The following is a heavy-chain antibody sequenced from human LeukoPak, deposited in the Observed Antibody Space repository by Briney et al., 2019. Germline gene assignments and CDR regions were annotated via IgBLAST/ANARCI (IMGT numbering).Heavy chain of an antibody. CDR1: GNTFTSYD. CDR3: ARFPFDSSSWYTSYWNFDL. D-gene: IGHD6-13*01. J-gene: IGHJ2*01. V-gene: IGHV1-8*01. CDR2: MNPNSGNT. Sequence: GASVKVSCKASGNTFTSYDINWVRQATGQGLEWMGWMNPNSGNTGYAQKFQGRVTMTRNTSISTAYMELSSLRSEATAVYYCARFPFDSSSWYTSYWNFDLWGRGTLVTVSS.